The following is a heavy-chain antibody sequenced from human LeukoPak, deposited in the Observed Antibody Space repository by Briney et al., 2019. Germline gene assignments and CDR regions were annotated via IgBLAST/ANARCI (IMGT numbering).Heavy chain of an antibody. Sequence: PGGSLRLSCAASGFTFSSYEMNWGRQAPGKGREWVSYISSIGSTIYYADSVRGRFTISRDNAKKSLYLQMNSLRAEDTAVYYCARVMAVEGYDAFDIWGQGKMVTVSS. CDR2: ISSIGSTI. V-gene: IGHV3-48*03. J-gene: IGHJ3*02. CDR3: ARVMAVEGYDAFDI. D-gene: IGHD2-21*01. CDR1: GFTFSSYE.